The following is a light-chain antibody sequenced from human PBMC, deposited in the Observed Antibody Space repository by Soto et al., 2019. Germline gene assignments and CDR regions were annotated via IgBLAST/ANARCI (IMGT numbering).Light chain of an antibody. CDR2: AAS. CDR3: QQSYSTLWT. CDR1: QSISSY. V-gene: IGKV1-39*01. Sequence: DIQMTQSPSSLSASVGDRVTITCRASQSISSYLNWYQQKPGKAPKLLIYAASSLQSGVPSRFSGSGSGTDFTLTISSLQPEDFATYYCQQSYSTLWTFGPGT. J-gene: IGKJ3*01.